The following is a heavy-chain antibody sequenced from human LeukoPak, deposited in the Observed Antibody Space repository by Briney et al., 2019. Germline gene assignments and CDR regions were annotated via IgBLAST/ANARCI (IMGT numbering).Heavy chain of an antibody. V-gene: IGHV4-59*08. CDR3: ATRGY. CDR1: GGSISSDY. CDR2: IYNSGSN. Sequence: SETLSLTCTVSGGSISSDYWQWIRQPPGKGLEWVGYIYNSGSNKYNPSLKSRVTISIDTSKNQFSLKLTSVTAAGTAVYYCATRGYWGQGTLVTVSS. D-gene: IGHD3-10*01. J-gene: IGHJ4*02.